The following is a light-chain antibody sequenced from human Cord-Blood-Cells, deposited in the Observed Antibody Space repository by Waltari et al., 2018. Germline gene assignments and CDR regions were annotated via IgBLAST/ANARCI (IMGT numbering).Light chain of an antibody. CDR3: QQYNSYST. J-gene: IGKJ1*01. Sequence: DIQMTQSPSTLSASVGDRVTIPCRASQSISSWLAWYQQKPGKAPKLLIYDASSLESGVPSRFSGSGSGTEFTRTISSLQPDDFATYYCQQYNSYSTFGQGTKVEIK. CDR1: QSISSW. V-gene: IGKV1-5*01. CDR2: DAS.